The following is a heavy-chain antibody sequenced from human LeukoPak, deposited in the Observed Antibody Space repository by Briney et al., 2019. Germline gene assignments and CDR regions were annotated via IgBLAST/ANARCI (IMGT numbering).Heavy chain of an antibody. CDR3: ARADYDYVWGSYRQYYFDY. CDR2: ITSDGSST. Sequence: GGSLRLSCAVSGFTFSITWMHWVRQPPGKGLVWVARITSDGSSTTYAESVKGRFTISRDNAKNTLYLQMNSLRAEDTAVYYCARADYDYVWGSYRQYYFDYWGQGTLVTVSS. J-gene: IGHJ4*02. D-gene: IGHD3-16*02. CDR1: GFTFSITW. V-gene: IGHV3-74*03.